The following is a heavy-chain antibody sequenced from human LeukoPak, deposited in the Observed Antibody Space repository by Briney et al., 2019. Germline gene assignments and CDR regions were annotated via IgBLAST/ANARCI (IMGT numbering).Heavy chain of an antibody. CDR3: ARLSEDFWSGYSFFDY. V-gene: IGHV5-51*01. D-gene: IGHD3-3*01. Sequence: GESLKISCKGSGYSFTSYWIGWVRQMPGKGLEWMGIIYPGDSDTRYSPSLQGQVTISADKSISTAYLQWSSLKASDTAMYYCARLSEDFWSGYSFFDYWGQGTLVTVSS. CDR2: IYPGDSDT. J-gene: IGHJ4*02. CDR1: GYSFTSYW.